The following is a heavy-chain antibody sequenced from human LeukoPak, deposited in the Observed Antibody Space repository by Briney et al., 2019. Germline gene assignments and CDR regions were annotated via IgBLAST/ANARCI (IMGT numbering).Heavy chain of an antibody. V-gene: IGHV4-39*01. CDR1: GGSISSYY. D-gene: IGHD6-13*01. CDR2: IYYSGST. J-gene: IGHJ4*02. Sequence: SETLSLTCTVSGGSISSYYWGWIRQPPGEGLEWIGSIYYSGSTYYNPSLKSRVTISVDTSKNQFSLKLSSVTAADTAVYYCELGRAGYSRNVGYWGQGTLVTVSS. CDR3: ELGRAGYSRNVGY.